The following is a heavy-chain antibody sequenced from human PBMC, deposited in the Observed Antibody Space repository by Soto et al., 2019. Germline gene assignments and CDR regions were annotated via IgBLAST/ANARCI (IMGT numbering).Heavy chain of an antibody. CDR1: GGTFSTYG. CDR3: AREVDPYYGGNSLSLDY. V-gene: IGHV1-69*13. J-gene: IGHJ4*02. Sequence: QVQLVQSGAEVKKPGSSVKVSCKASGGTFSTYGINWVRLAPGQGLEWMGWIIPKFGTTKNAQKFQGRVTLTADESTNTAYMELKYLRSEDTAVYFCAREVDPYYGGNSLSLDYWGQGTLVTVYS. D-gene: IGHD4-17*01. CDR2: IIPKFGTT.